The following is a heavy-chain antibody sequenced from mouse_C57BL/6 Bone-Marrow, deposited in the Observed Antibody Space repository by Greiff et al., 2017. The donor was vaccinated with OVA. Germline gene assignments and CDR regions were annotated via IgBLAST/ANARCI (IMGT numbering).Heavy chain of an antibody. CDR2: IYPRSGNT. CDR1: GYTFTSYG. J-gene: IGHJ2*01. D-gene: IGHD1-1*01. CDR3: ARGAYYYGRGYFDY. Sequence: QVQLQQSGAELARPGASVKLSCKASGYTFTSYGISWVKQRTGQGLEWIGEIYPRSGNTYYNEKFKGKATLTADKSSSTAYMELRSLTSEDSAVYVCARGAYYYGRGYFDYWGQGTTLTVSS. V-gene: IGHV1-81*01.